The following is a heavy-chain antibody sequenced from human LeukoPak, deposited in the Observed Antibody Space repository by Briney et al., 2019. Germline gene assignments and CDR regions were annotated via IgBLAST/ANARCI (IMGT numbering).Heavy chain of an antibody. Sequence: SETLSLTCTVSGGSISSYYWSWIRQPPGKGLEWIGYIYYSGSTNYNPSLKSRVTISVDTSKNQFSLKLSSVTAADTAVYYCARGGLGIAAIDYWGQGTLVTVSS. V-gene: IGHV4-59*08. D-gene: IGHD6-13*01. CDR2: IYYSGST. CDR3: ARGGLGIAAIDY. J-gene: IGHJ4*02. CDR1: GGSISSYY.